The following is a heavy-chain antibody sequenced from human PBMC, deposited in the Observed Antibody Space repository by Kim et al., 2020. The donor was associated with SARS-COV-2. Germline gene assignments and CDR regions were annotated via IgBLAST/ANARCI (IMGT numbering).Heavy chain of an antibody. V-gene: IGHV3-23*01. CDR3: AKGHYFDSSGYPI. CDR1: GFTFSNYA. J-gene: IGHJ4*02. Sequence: GGSLRLSCEASGFTFSNYAMTWVRQAPVKGLEWVSTISGYGGSTYYADSVKGRFTVSRDNSKNTLYLQMNSLRAEDTAVYYCAKGHYFDSSGYPIWGQGTLVTVSS. D-gene: IGHD3-22*01. CDR2: ISGYGGST.